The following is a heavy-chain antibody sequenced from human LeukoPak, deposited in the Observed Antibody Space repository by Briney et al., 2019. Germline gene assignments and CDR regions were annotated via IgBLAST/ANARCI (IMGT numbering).Heavy chain of an antibody. Sequence: SETLSLTCDVYGGSFSGYYWSWIRQPPGKGLEWIGEINHSGSTNYNPSLESRVTISVDTSKNQFSLKLSSVTAADTAVYYCARGLVVPAAADYWGQGTLVTVSS. D-gene: IGHD2-2*01. CDR1: GGSFSGYY. V-gene: IGHV4-34*01. CDR3: ARGLVVPAAADY. J-gene: IGHJ4*02. CDR2: INHSGST.